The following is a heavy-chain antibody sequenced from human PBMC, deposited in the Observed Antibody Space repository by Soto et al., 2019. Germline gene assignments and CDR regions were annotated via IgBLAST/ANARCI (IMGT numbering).Heavy chain of an antibody. CDR2: ISSSGDTM. Sequence: EVQLVESGGGFIQPGGSLRLSCAASGFSFNSYDMSWVRQAPGKGLEWVSYISSSGDTMYYADSVKGRFTFSRDNAKNSLYLQMKRLRAEDTAVYYCARVLHTITVAGTEYFDYWGQGTLVTVSS. D-gene: IGHD6-19*01. CDR1: GFSFNSYD. V-gene: IGHV3-48*01. CDR3: ARVLHTITVAGTEYFDY. J-gene: IGHJ4*02.